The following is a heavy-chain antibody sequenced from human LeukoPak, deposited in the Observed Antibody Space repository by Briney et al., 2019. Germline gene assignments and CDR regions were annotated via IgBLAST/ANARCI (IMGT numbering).Heavy chain of an antibody. CDR2: IYYSGST. Sequence: SETLSLTCTVSGGSITSTSYYWSWIRQPPGKGLEWIGYIYYSGSTNYNPSLKSRVTISVDTSKNQFSLKLSSVTAADTAVYYCARHGTTDYYDSSGSTLDYWGQGTLVTVSS. V-gene: IGHV4-61*05. CDR1: GGSITSTSYY. D-gene: IGHD3-22*01. J-gene: IGHJ4*02. CDR3: ARHGTTDYYDSSGSTLDY.